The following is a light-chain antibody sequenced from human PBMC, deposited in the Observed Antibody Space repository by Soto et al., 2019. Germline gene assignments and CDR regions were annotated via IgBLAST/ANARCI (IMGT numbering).Light chain of an antibody. CDR2: EVN. J-gene: IGLJ2*01. CDR1: RSDIGAYNF. CDR3: TSWTTSTTMI. V-gene: IGLV2-14*03. Sequence: QSVLTQPASVSGSPGQSITISCTGTRSDIGAYNFVSWYQQHPGEVPKLILYEVNVRPSGVSNRFSGSKSGNTASLTISGLQAEDEADYYCTSWTTSTTMIFGGGTQLTVL.